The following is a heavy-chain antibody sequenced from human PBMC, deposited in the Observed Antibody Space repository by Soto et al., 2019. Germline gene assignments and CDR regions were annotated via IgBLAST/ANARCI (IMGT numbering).Heavy chain of an antibody. CDR2: IYYSGST. CDR1: GGSISSGDYY. J-gene: IGHJ3*02. V-gene: IGHV4-30-4*01. D-gene: IGHD3-9*01. Sequence: SETLSLTCTVFGGSISSGDYYWSWIRQPPGKGLEWIGYIYYSGSTYYNPSLKSRVTISVDTSKNQFSLKLSSVTAADTAVYYCARTYYDILTGYFWGAFEIWGQGTMVTVSS. CDR3: ARTYYDILTGYFWGAFEI.